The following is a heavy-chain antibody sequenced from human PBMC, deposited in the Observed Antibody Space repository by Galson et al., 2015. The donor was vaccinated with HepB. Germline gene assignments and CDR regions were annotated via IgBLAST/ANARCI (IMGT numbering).Heavy chain of an antibody. CDR2: ISSSSSTI. V-gene: IGHV3-48*01. CDR1: GFTFSSYS. CDR3: ARELGYDILTGYYKDYYYGMDV. Sequence: SLRLSCAASGFTFSSYSMNWVRQAPGKGLEWVSYISSSSSTIYYADSVKGRFTISRDNAKNSLYLQMNSLRAEDTAVYYCARELGYDILTGYYKDYYYGMDVWGQGTTVTVSS. J-gene: IGHJ6*02. D-gene: IGHD3-9*01.